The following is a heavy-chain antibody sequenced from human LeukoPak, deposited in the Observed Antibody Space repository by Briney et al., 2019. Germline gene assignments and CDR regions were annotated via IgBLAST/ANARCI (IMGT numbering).Heavy chain of an antibody. D-gene: IGHD3-22*01. CDR1: GFTFDDYA. CDR2: ISWNSGSI. CDR3: AKGGYYYDSSGYH. J-gene: IGHJ5*02. Sequence: GGSLRLSCAASGFTFDDYAMHWVRQAPGKGLEWVSGISWNSGSICYADSVKGRFTISRDNAKNSLSLQMNSLRAEDTALYYCAKGGYYYDSSGYHWGQGTLVTVSS. V-gene: IGHV3-9*01.